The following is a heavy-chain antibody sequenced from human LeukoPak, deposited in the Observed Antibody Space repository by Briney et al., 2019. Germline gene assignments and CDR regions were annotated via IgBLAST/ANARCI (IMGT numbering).Heavy chain of an antibody. Sequence: ASVKVSCKASGCTFTGYYMHWVRQAPGQGLEWMGRINPNSGGTNYAQKFQGRVTMTRDTSISTAYMELSRLRSDDTAVYYCARAVSGDSSGYRDYWGQGTLVTVSS. CDR2: INPNSGGT. CDR1: GCTFTGYY. CDR3: ARAVSGDSSGYRDY. D-gene: IGHD3-22*01. V-gene: IGHV1-2*06. J-gene: IGHJ4*02.